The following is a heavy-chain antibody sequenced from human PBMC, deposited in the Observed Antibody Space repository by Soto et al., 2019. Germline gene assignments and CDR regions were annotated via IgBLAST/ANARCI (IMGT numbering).Heavy chain of an antibody. CDR3: ARAGQQLAWFDP. CDR1: GFTFSSYA. J-gene: IGHJ5*02. Sequence: QVQLVESGGGVVQPGRSLRLSCAASGFTFSSYAMHWVRQAPGKGLEWVAVISYDGSNKYYADSVKGRFTISRDNSKNTLYLQMNSLRAEDTAVYYCARAGQQLAWFDPWGQGTLVTVSS. CDR2: ISYDGSNK. D-gene: IGHD6-13*01. V-gene: IGHV3-30-3*01.